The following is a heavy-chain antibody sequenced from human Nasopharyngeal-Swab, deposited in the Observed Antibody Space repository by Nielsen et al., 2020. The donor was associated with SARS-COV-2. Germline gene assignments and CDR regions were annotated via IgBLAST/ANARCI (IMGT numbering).Heavy chain of an antibody. CDR1: GFTSSSYS. Sequence: GSSLEISCAASGFTSSSYSMNWVRQAPGKVLEWVSSISSSSSYIYYADSVKGRFTISRDNTKNSLYLQMNSLRAEDTAVYYCARVSSSGWDRGYFDYWGQGTLVTVSS. V-gene: IGHV3-21*01. CDR3: ARVSSSGWDRGYFDY. CDR2: ISSSSSYI. D-gene: IGHD3-22*01. J-gene: IGHJ4*02.